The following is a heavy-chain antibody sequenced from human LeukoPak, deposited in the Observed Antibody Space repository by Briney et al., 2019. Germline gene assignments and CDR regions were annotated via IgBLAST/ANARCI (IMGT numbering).Heavy chain of an antibody. CDR3: ARSYDSSGYYYFH. J-gene: IGHJ4*02. CDR1: GGTFSSYA. V-gene: IGHV1-69*13. CDR2: IIPIFGTA. Sequence: GASVKVCCKASGGTFSSYAISWVRQAPGQGLEWMGGIIPIFGTANYAQKFQGRVTITADESTSTAYMELSSLRSEDTAVYYCARSYDSSGYYYFHWGQGTLVTVSS. D-gene: IGHD3-22*01.